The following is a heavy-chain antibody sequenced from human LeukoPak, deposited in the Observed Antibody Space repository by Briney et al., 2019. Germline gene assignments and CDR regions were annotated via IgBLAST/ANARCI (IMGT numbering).Heavy chain of an antibody. J-gene: IGHJ3*02. D-gene: IGHD3-22*01. CDR2: IYYSGNT. CDR3: ARDQYYYDSSGYYYDAFDI. Sequence: PSETLSLTCTVSGGSISSSNYYWGWIRQPPGKGLEWIGSIYYSGNTYYNPSLKSRVTISVDTSKNQFSLKLSSVTAADTAVYYCARDQYYYDSSGYYYDAFDIWGQGTMVTVSS. V-gene: IGHV4-39*07. CDR1: GGSISSSNYY.